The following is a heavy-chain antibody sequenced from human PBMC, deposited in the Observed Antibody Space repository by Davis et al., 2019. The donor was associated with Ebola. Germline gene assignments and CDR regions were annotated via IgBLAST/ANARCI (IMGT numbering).Heavy chain of an antibody. CDR3: ATDWGLGYCSNSTCSEVG. CDR1: GFTFSNYA. V-gene: IGHV3-64*04. D-gene: IGHD2-2*01. CDR2: ISTDGYYT. J-gene: IGHJ4*02. Sequence: GGSLRLSCSASGFTFSNYAMHWVRQAPGKALEYVSAISTDGYYTYYADSVKGRFTISRDNTRDSVYLQMDSLGVDDTAAYYCATDWGLGYCSNSTCSEVGWGQGTLVTVSS.